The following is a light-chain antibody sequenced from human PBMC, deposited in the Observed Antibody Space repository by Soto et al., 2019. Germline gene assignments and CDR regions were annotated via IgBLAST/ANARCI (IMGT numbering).Light chain of an antibody. J-gene: IGKJ5*01. Sequence: EIVLPQSPATLSLSPGGRATLSCRASQSVSLSLAWYQQKPGQAPRLLIYDASNRATGIPARFSGSGSGTDFTLTISSLEPEDFAVYYCQQRSNWPLFGQGTRLEI. CDR1: QSVSLS. V-gene: IGKV3-11*01. CDR3: QQRSNWPL. CDR2: DAS.